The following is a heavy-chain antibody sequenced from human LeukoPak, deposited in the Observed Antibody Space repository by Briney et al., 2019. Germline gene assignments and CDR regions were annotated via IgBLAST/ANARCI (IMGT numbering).Heavy chain of an antibody. CDR1: GGSFSGYY. CDR3: ARQMVRGNKTGYMDV. D-gene: IGHD3-10*01. Sequence: KPSETLSLTCAVYGGSFSGYYWSWIRQPPGKGLEWIGEINHSGSTNYNPSLKSRVTISVDTSKNQFSLKLSSVTAADTAVYYCARQMVRGNKTGYMDVWGKGTTVTISS. J-gene: IGHJ6*03. CDR2: INHSGST. V-gene: IGHV4-34*01.